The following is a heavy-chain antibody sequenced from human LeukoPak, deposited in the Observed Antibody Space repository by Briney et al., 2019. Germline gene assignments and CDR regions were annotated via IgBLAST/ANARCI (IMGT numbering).Heavy chain of an antibody. V-gene: IGHV3-33*01. CDR3: ARDLGSGYYYGDY. D-gene: IGHD3-22*01. J-gene: IGHJ4*02. CDR1: GFTFSSYG. CDR2: IWYDGSNK. Sequence: GGSLRLSCAASGFTFSSYGMHWVRQAPGKGLEWVAVIWYDGSNKYYADSVKGRFTISRDNSKNTLYLQMNSLRAEDTAVYYCARDLGSGYYYGDYWGQGTLVTVSS.